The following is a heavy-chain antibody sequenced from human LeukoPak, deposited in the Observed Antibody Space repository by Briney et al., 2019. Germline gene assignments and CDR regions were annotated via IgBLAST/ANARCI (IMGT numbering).Heavy chain of an antibody. CDR2: ISGSGGST. Sequence: GGSQRLSCAASGFTFSSYAMSWVRQAPGKGLEWVSAISGSGGSTYYADSVKGRFTISRDNSKNTLYLQMNSLRAEDTAVYYCAKDWKSYGDSTRWGQGTLVTVSS. D-gene: IGHD4-17*01. V-gene: IGHV3-23*01. CDR1: GFTFSSYA. CDR3: AKDWKSYGDSTR. J-gene: IGHJ4*02.